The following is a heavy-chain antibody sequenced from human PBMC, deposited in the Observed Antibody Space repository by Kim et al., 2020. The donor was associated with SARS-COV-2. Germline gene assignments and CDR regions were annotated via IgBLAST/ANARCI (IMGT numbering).Heavy chain of an antibody. CDR1: GFTFSSYA. Sequence: GGSLRLSCAASGFTFSSYAMHWVRQAPGKGLEWVAVISYDGSNKYYADSVKGRFTISRDNSKNTLYLQMNSLRAEDTAVYYCARDKGGKAWESIFGVVPVYYFDLWGRGTLVTVSS. D-gene: IGHD3-3*01. CDR2: ISYDGSNK. J-gene: IGHJ2*01. V-gene: IGHV3-30-3*01. CDR3: ARDKGGKAWESIFGVVPVYYFDL.